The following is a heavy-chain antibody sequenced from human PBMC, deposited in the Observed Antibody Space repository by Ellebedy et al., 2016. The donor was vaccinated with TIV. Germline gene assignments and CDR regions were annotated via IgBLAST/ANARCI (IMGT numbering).Heavy chain of an antibody. CDR2: LYPSGSA. V-gene: IGHV4-4*08. J-gene: IGHJ5*02. CDR3: AGVRHSWFDP. Sequence: MPGGSLRLSCTVSGGSTSRYYWSRLRQPPGKGLEWIGYLYPSGSANYHPSLRSRVTISSDTSKKKITLNLTSVTAAETAIYYCAGVRHSWFDPWGQGTLVTVSS. CDR1: GGSTSRYY.